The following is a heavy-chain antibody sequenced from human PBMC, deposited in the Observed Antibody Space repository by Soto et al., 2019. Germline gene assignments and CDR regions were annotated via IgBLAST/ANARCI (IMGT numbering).Heavy chain of an antibody. CDR2: IDGSSDYT. CDR3: ARDLRFSSTNYFDF. CDR1: GFLFTDYY. J-gene: IGHJ4*02. Sequence: PGGSLRLSCTASGFLFTDYYMSWIRQPPGKGLEWLAYIDGSSDYTNPADSVKGRFTISRDNAKNSVFLQMNNLRADDTAVYYCARDLRFSSTNYFDFWGRGTLVTVSS. D-gene: IGHD2-8*01. V-gene: IGHV3-11*06.